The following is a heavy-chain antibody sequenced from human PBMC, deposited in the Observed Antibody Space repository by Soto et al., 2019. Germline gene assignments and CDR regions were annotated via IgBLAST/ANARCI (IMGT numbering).Heavy chain of an antibody. CDR3: ARNYYDSGGGFDY. V-gene: IGHV3-53*01. Sequence: PGVSLRLSCAASGFTVSSNYMSWVRQAPGAGLEWVSVIYSGGSTYYADSVKGRFTISRDNSKNTLYLQMNSLRAEDTAVYYCARNYYDSGGGFDYWGQGTLVTVSS. D-gene: IGHD3-22*01. J-gene: IGHJ4*02. CDR1: GFTVSSNY. CDR2: IYSGGST.